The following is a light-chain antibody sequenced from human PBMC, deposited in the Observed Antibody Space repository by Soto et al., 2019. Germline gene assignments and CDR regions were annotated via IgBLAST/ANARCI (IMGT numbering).Light chain of an antibody. CDR1: QSIGKH. J-gene: IGKJ5*01. Sequence: DIQITQSPSFLSSSVGDRVTITCLSSQSIGKHLNWYQQKPGKAPKFLIYGASTLQSGVPSRFTGSGSGTDFTLTVNSLQAEDFAIYYCQQSYGSPTTFGQGTRLEIK. V-gene: IGKV1-39*01. CDR3: QQSYGSPTT. CDR2: GAS.